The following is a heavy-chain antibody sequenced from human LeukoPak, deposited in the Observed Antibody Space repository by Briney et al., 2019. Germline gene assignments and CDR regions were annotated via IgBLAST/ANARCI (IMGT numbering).Heavy chain of an antibody. D-gene: IGHD3-10*01. Sequence: SVKVSCKASGGTFSSYAISWVRQAPGQGLEWMGGIIPIFGTASYAQKFQGRVTITADESTSTAYMELSSLRSEDTAVYYCARYKADYYGSGSYYGYWGQGTLVTVSS. CDR3: ARYKADYYGSGSYYGY. CDR2: IIPIFGTA. CDR1: GGTFSSYA. V-gene: IGHV1-69*13. J-gene: IGHJ4*02.